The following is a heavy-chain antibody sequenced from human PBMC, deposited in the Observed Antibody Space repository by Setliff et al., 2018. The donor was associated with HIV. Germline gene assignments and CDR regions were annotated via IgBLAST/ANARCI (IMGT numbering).Heavy chain of an antibody. CDR1: GYTFTGYY. CDR3: ARAAGYSSSWHRYAFEI. J-gene: IGHJ3*02. Sequence: GASVKVSCKASGYTFTGYYLHWVRQAPGQGLEWMGWIDPNSGDTNYEQKFQDRVSMTRDTSISTVYMELSSLRSDDTAVYYCARAAGYSSSWHRYAFEIWGQGTMVTVS. CDR2: IDPNSGDT. V-gene: IGHV1-2*02. D-gene: IGHD6-13*01.